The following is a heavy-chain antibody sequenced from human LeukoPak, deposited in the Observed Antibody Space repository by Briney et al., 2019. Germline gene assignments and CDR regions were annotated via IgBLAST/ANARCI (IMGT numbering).Heavy chain of an antibody. CDR1: GFTFSSYW. CDR3: SRSAYYDGSGNNYDY. V-gene: IGHV3-74*01. Sequence: GGSLRLSCAASGFTFSSYWMHWVRQAPGKGLVWVSRISDGGSTTTYADSVKGRFTISRDNAKNTLYLQMNGLRAEDTAVYYCSRSAYYDGSGNNYDYWGQGTLVTVSS. CDR2: ISDGGSTT. J-gene: IGHJ4*02. D-gene: IGHD3-22*01.